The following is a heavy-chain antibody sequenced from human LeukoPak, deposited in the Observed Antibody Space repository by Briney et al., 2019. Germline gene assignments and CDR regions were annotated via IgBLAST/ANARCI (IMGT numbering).Heavy chain of an antibody. CDR2: IYYTGST. D-gene: IGHD2-15*01. V-gene: IGHV4-61*03. CDR3: ARDEVVAAPNYFGMVV. J-gene: IGHJ6*02. CDR1: GDSVSNGNYY. Sequence: SETLSLTCTVSGDSVSNGNYYWSWLRQPPGKALEWIGYIYYTGSTYYNPSLEGRVTLSVDTSKNHFSVKLSSVTAADTAVYYCARDEVVAAPNYFGMVVWGQGTTVSVSS.